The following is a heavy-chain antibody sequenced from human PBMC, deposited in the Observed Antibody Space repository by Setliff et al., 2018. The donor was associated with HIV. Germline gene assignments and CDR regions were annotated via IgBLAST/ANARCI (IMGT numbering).Heavy chain of an antibody. CDR1: GGSLSSYY. CDR2: IHHSGTT. V-gene: IGHV4-59*01. Sequence: TSETLSLTCSVFGGSLSSYYWSWIRQPPGKGLEWIGYIHHSGTTNYNPSLKSRVTVSVDTSKKEFSLRLSSVTAADTAVYYCARTESGFCSSSSCLRYMDVWGKGTTVTVSS. CDR3: ARTESGFCSSSSCLRYMDV. D-gene: IGHD2-2*01. J-gene: IGHJ6*03.